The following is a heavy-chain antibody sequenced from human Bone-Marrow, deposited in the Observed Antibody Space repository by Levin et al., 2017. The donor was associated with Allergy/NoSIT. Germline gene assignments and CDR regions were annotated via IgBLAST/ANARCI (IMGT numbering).Heavy chain of an antibody. J-gene: IGHJ6*02. CDR1: GFTFSSYG. CDR2: IWYDGSNK. CDR3: ARVDGDCSSTSCYYYYGMDV. Sequence: GESLKISCAASGFTFSSYGMHWVRQAPGKGLEWVAVIWYDGSNKYYADSVKGRFTISRDNSKNTLYLQMNSLRAEDTAVYYCARVDGDCSSTSCYYYYGMDVWGQGTTVTVSS. V-gene: IGHV3-33*01. D-gene: IGHD2-2*01.